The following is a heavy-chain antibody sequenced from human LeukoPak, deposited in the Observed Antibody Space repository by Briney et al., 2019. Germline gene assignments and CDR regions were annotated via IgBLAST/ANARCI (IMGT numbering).Heavy chain of an antibody. Sequence: GSLRLSCAASGFTFSSYSMNWVRQPPGKGLEWIGEINHSGSTNYNPSLKSRVTISVDTSKNQFSLKLSSVTAADTAVYYCARGLAGYWGQGTLVTVSS. J-gene: IGHJ4*02. D-gene: IGHD3-10*01. CDR2: INHSGST. CDR1: GFTFSSYS. CDR3: ARGLAGY. V-gene: IGHV4-34*01.